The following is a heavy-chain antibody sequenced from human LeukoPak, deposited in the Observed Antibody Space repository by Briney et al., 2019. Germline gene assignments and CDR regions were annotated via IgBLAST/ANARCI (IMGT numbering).Heavy chain of an antibody. Sequence: GESLKISCKGSGYSFTSYWIGWVRQMPGKGLEWMGIIYPGDSDTRYSPSFQGQVTISADKSISTAYLQWSSLKASDTAMYYCARHYYYDILTGVSFDIWGQGTMVTVSS. D-gene: IGHD3-9*01. J-gene: IGHJ3*02. V-gene: IGHV5-51*01. CDR3: ARHYYYDILTGVSFDI. CDR2: IYPGDSDT. CDR1: GYSFTSYW.